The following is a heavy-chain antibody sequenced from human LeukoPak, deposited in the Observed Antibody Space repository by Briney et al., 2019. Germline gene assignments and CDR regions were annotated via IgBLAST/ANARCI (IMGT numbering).Heavy chain of an antibody. CDR1: GGPISSYY. D-gene: IGHD3-10*01. V-gene: IGHV4-59*12. J-gene: IGHJ4*02. CDR3: ASYGSGSLNDY. Sequence: SETLSLTCTVSGGPISSYYWNWIRQPPGKGLEWIGFNSGSTNYNPSLKSRVTISVDTSKNQFSLKLSSVTAADTAVYYCASYGSGSLNDYWGQGTLVTVSS. CDR2: NSGST.